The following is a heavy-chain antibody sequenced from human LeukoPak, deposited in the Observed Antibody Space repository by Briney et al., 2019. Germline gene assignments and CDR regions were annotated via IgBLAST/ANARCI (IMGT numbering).Heavy chain of an antibody. D-gene: IGHD3/OR15-3a*01. Sequence: GGSLRLSCAASGFTFSTSWMNWVRQAPGKGLVCVSRINTDGSSRSYADSVKGRFTISRDNAKNTLYLQMNSLRAEDTAIYYCTRASAGLSYLDLWGRGTLVTVSS. CDR3: TRASAGLSYLDL. J-gene: IGHJ2*01. V-gene: IGHV3-74*01. CDR1: GFTFSTSW. CDR2: INTDGSSR.